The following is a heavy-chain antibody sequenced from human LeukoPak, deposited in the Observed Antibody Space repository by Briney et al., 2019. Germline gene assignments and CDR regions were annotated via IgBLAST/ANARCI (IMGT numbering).Heavy chain of an antibody. J-gene: IGHJ4*02. Sequence: GGSLRLSCSASGFTFSSFAMSWVRQAPGKGLEWVSGISGSGGSTYYADSVKGRFTISRDNSKNTLYLQMNSLRAEDTAVYYCARGGRGPAKDYWGQGTLVTVSS. D-gene: IGHD1-26*01. CDR2: ISGSGGST. V-gene: IGHV3-23*01. CDR3: ARGGRGPAKDY. CDR1: GFTFSSFA.